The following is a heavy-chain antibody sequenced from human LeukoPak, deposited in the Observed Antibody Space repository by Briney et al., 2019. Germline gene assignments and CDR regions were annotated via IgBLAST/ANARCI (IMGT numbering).Heavy chain of an antibody. V-gene: IGHV3-21*01. CDR3: AREIYTEDSGAY. D-gene: IGHD2-15*01. CDR2: ISSSSSYI. CDR1: GLTFSSYS. Sequence: GGSLRLSCAASGLTFSSYSMNWVRQAPGKGLEWVSSISSSSSYIYYADSVKGRFTISRDNAKNSLYLQMNSLRAEDTAVYYCAREIYTEDSGAYWGQGTLVTVSS. J-gene: IGHJ4*02.